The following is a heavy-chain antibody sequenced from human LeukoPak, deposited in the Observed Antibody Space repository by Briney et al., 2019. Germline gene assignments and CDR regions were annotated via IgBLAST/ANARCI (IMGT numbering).Heavy chain of an antibody. J-gene: IGHJ4*02. D-gene: IGHD5-12*01. CDR1: GFMFTTYA. CDR3: AIGPPYGGYSD. Sequence: GGSLRLSCAASGFMFTTYAMTWVRQAPGKGPEWVSTVSGSGGRTYYADSLKGRFTISRDNSKNTLYLQMNSLRAEDTAVYSCAIGPPYGGYSDWGQGTLVTVSS. V-gene: IGHV3-23*01. CDR2: VSGSGGRT.